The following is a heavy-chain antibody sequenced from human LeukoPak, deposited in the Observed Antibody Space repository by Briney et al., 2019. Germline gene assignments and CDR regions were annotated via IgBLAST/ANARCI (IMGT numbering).Heavy chain of an antibody. Sequence: ASVKVSCKASGYTFTGYYMHWVRQAPGQGLEWMGWINPNSGGTNYAQKFQGRVTMTRDTSISTAYMELSRLRSDDTAVYYRARAADTAMGHFDYWGQGTLVTVSS. J-gene: IGHJ4*02. V-gene: IGHV1-2*02. CDR2: INPNSGGT. D-gene: IGHD5-18*01. CDR1: GYTFTGYY. CDR3: ARAADTAMGHFDY.